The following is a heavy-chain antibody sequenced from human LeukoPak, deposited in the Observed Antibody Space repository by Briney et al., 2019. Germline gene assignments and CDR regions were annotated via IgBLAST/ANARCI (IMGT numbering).Heavy chain of an antibody. V-gene: IGHV3-66*01. CDR1: GFTVSSNY. D-gene: IGHD3-16*01. CDR2: IYSGGST. J-gene: IGHJ4*02. CDR3: AKGATISLQPYCDYVWGSWGYYFDY. Sequence: GGSLRLSCAASGFTVSSNYMSWVRQAPGKGLEWVSVIYSGGSTYYADSVKGRFTISRDNSKNTLYLQMNSLRAEDTAVYYCAKGATISLQPYCDYVWGSWGYYFDYWGQGTLVTVSS.